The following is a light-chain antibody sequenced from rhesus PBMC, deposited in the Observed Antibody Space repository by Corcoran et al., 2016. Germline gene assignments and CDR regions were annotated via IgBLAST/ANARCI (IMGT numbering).Light chain of an antibody. J-gene: IGKJ3*01. CDR1: QGISSW. CDR2: KAA. CDR3: QQYSSRPFT. V-gene: IGKV1-22*01. Sequence: DIQMTQSPSSLSASVGDTVTITCRASQGISSWLAWYQQTPGKAPKLLINKAASLQSGVPSRFSDSGSGTDFTLTISSLQSEDFATYYCQQYSSRPFTFGPGTKLDIK.